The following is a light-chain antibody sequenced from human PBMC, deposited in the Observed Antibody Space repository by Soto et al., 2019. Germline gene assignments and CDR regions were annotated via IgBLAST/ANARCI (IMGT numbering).Light chain of an antibody. Sequence: QSVVTPPASVSDYPGQSITISCTGTSSDVGGSNFVSWYQQHPGKPPKLIIYDVANRPSGVSNRFSGSKSGSTASLIISRLQTEDEADYYCVSYTSSTTYVFGTGTKVTVL. CDR2: DVA. CDR1: SSDVGGSNF. J-gene: IGLJ1*01. CDR3: VSYTSSTTYV. V-gene: IGLV2-14*03.